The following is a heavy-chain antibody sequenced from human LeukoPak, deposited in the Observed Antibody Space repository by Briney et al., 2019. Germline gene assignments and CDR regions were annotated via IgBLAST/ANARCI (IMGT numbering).Heavy chain of an antibody. Sequence: PGGSLRLSCAASGFTFSSYGMHWVRQAPGKGLEWVAVISYDGSNKYYADSVKGRFTISRDNSKNTLYLQMNSLRAEDTAVYYCAKEVTYYDFWSGYPNYWGQGTLVTVSS. J-gene: IGHJ4*02. D-gene: IGHD3-3*01. CDR2: ISYDGSNK. CDR1: GFTFSSYG. CDR3: AKEVTYYDFWSGYPNY. V-gene: IGHV3-30*18.